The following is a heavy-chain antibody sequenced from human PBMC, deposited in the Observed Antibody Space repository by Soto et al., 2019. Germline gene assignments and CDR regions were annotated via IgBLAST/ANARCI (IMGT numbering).Heavy chain of an antibody. V-gene: IGHV4-59*01. D-gene: IGHD3-10*01. CDR2: IYYSGST. CDR3: AREGGYYGSGTYPI. Sequence: SETLSLTCTVSGGSISSYYWSWIRQPPGKGLEWIGYIYYSGSTNYNPSLKSRVTISVDTSKNQFSLKLSSVTAADTAVHYCAREGGYYGSGTYPIWGQGTMVTVSS. CDR1: GGSISSYY. J-gene: IGHJ3*02.